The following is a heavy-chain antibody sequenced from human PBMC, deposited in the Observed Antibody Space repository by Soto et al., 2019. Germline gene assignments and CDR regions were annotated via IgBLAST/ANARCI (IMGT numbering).Heavy chain of an antibody. CDR1: GFTFSGYS. V-gene: IGHV3-21*01. J-gene: IGHJ6*02. CDR3: ARNESSNIYGMDV. Sequence: GGSLRLSCAASGFTFSGYSMNWVRQAPGKGLEWVSSISSSSFSINYADSVKGRFSISRDNAQNSLHLQMSNLRAEDTAVYYCARNESSNIYGMDVWGQGTTVTVSS. CDR2: ISSSSFSI. D-gene: IGHD6-6*01.